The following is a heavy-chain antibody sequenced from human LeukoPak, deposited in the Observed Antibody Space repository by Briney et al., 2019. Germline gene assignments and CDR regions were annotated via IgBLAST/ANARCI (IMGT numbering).Heavy chain of an antibody. CDR2: ISGDGGST. V-gene: IGHV3-43*02. J-gene: IGHJ4*02. CDR1: GFTFDGYA. CDR3: AKDIHMGSSWLVFDY. D-gene: IGHD6-19*01. Sequence: GGSLRLSCAASGFTFDGYAMHWVRQAPGKGLEWVSLISGDGGSTYYADSVKGRFTISRDNSKNSLYLQMNSLRTEDTALYYCAKDIHMGSSWLVFDYWGQGTLVTVSS.